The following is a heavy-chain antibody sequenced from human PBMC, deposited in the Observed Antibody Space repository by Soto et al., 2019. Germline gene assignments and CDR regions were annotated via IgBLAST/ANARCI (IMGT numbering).Heavy chain of an antibody. Sequence: EVQLVESGGGLVQPGGSLRLSCAASGFTFSSYEMNWVRQAPGKGLEWVSYISSSGSTIYYADSVKGRSTISRDNAKNSLYLQMDSLGAEDTAVYYCARDLRFPREMGGQGTLVTVSS. CDR2: ISSSGSTI. CDR1: GFTFSSYE. V-gene: IGHV3-48*03. D-gene: IGHD2-8*01. J-gene: IGHJ4*02. CDR3: ARDLRFPREM.